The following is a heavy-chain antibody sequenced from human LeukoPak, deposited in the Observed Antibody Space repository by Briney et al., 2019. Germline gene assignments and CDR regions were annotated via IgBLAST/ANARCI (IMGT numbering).Heavy chain of an antibody. Sequence: GRSLRLSCAASGFTFSSYGMHWVRQAPGKGLEWVAVIWYDGSNKYYADSVKGRFTISRDNSKNTLYLRMNSLRAEDTAVYYCAKVEPIYYYDSSGYYGTPPYFDYWGQGTLVTVSS. D-gene: IGHD3-22*01. V-gene: IGHV3-33*06. CDR1: GFTFSSYG. J-gene: IGHJ4*02. CDR2: IWYDGSNK. CDR3: AKVEPIYYYDSSGYYGTPPYFDY.